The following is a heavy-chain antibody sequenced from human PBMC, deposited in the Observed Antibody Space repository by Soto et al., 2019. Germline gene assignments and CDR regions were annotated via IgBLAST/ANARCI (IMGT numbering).Heavy chain of an antibody. J-gene: IGHJ4*02. CDR3: ARTGDGHHDFLDY. CDR1: VLTFSSYW. V-gene: IGHV3-7*01. D-gene: IGHD1-1*01. CDR2: INQDGNED. Sequence: GSLRVYCAAPVLTFSSYWMNWVRQAPGKGLEWVANINQDGNEDNLLDSVKGRFTISRDNAKNSLFLQMNSLRVDDTAVYYCARTGDGHHDFLDYWGQGALVTVSS.